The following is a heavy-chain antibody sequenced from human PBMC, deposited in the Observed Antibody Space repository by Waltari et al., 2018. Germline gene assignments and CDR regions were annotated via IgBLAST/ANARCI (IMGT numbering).Heavy chain of an antibody. Sequence: EVQLVQSGAEVKKPGESLKISCKGSGYSFTSYWIGWVRQMPGKGLGWMGIIYPGDSDTRYSPSFQGQVTISADKSISTAYLQWSSLKASDTAMYYCARQESLGYCSGGSCSDAFDIWGQGTMVTVSS. V-gene: IGHV5-51*01. CDR1: GYSFTSYW. J-gene: IGHJ3*02. CDR3: ARQESLGYCSGGSCSDAFDI. D-gene: IGHD2-15*01. CDR2: IYPGDSDT.